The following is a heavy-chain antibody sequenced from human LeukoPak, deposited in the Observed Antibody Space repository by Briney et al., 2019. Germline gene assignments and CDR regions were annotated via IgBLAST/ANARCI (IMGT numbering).Heavy chain of an antibody. CDR2: IYYSGAT. Sequence: SQTLSLTCTVSGGSISSGGYFWSWIRQHPGKGPEWIGNIYYSGATYSNPSLKSRVSISVDTSKNQFSLKLSSVTAADTAVYYCARDAYGSYYDKVAAEDWYFDLWGRGTRVTVSS. CDR3: ARDAYGSYYDKVAAEDWYFDL. V-gene: IGHV4-31*03. J-gene: IGHJ2*01. D-gene: IGHD3-10*01. CDR1: GGSISSGGYF.